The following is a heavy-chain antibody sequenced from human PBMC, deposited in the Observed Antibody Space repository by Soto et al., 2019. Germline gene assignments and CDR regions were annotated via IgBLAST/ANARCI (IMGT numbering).Heavy chain of an antibody. CDR3: ARDFLMAAAGREDTNYYYYGMDV. V-gene: IGHV4-31*03. J-gene: IGHJ6*02. D-gene: IGHD6-13*01. CDR2: IYYSGST. CDR1: GGSISSGGYY. Sequence: QVQLQESGPGLVKPSQTLSLTCTVSGGSISSGGYYWSWIRQHPGKGLEWIGYIYYSGSTYYNPSLKSRVTISVDTSKSQFSLKLSSVTAADTAVYYCARDFLMAAAGREDTNYYYYGMDVWGQGTTVTVSS.